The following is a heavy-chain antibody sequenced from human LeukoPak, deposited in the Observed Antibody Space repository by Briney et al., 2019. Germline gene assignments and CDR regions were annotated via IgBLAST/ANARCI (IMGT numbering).Heavy chain of an antibody. V-gene: IGHV1-18*01. CDR1: GYTFTSYG. Sequence: ASVKVSCKASGYTFTSYGISWVRQAPGQGLEWMGWINAYNGNTNYAQKLQGRVTMTTDTSTSTAYMELRSLRSDDTAVYYCARGDYGGNSGRLGYWGQGTLVTVSS. CDR3: ARGDYGGNSGRLGY. CDR2: INAYNGNT. D-gene: IGHD4-23*01. J-gene: IGHJ4*02.